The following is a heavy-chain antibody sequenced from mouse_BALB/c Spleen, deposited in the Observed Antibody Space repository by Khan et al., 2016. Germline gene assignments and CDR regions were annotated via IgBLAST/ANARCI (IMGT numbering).Heavy chain of an antibody. Sequence: EVKLLESGGGLVQPGGSLKLSCAASGFDFSRYWMSWVRQAPGKGLEWIGEINPDSTTINYTPSLKDKFIISRDNAKNTLYLQMSKVRSEDTALYYSARRGYGSSWYFDVWGAGTTVTVSS. CDR3: ARRGYGSSWYFDV. CDR2: INPDSTTI. CDR1: GFDFSRYW. J-gene: IGHJ1*01. D-gene: IGHD1-3*01. V-gene: IGHV4-1*02.